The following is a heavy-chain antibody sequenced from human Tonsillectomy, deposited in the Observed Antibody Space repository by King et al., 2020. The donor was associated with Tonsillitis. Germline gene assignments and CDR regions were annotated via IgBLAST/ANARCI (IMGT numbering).Heavy chain of an antibody. Sequence: VQLVESGGGVVQPGRSLRLSCAASGFTFSSYAMHWVRQAPGKGLEWVAVISYDGSNKYYADSVKGRFTISRDNSKNTLYLQMNSLRAEDTAVFYCARSSGWYLWYFDYWGQGTLVTVSS. CDR2: ISYDGSNK. V-gene: IGHV3-30*04. D-gene: IGHD6-19*01. CDR1: GFTFSSYA. CDR3: ARSSGWYLWYFDY. J-gene: IGHJ4*02.